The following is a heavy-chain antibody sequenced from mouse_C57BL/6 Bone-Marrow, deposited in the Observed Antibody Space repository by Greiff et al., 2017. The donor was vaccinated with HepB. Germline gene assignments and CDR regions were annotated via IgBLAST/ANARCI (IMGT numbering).Heavy chain of an antibody. CDR3: TRGYYGSSSDY. CDR1: GFTFSSYA. D-gene: IGHD1-1*01. J-gene: IGHJ2*01. Sequence: EVKLQESGEGLVKPGGSLKLSCAASGFTFSSYAMSWVRQTPEKRLEWVAYISSGGDYIYYADTVKGRFTISRDNARNTLYLQMSSLKSEDTAMYYCTRGYYGSSSDYWGQGTTLTVSS. V-gene: IGHV5-9-1*02. CDR2: ISSGGDYI.